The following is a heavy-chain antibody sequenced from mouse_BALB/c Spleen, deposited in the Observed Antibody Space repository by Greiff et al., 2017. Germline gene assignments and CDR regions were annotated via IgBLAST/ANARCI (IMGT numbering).Heavy chain of an antibody. V-gene: IGHV6-6*02. J-gene: IGHJ4*01. CDR1: GFTFSNYW. D-gene: IGHD2-12*01. CDR2: IRLKSNNYAT. CDR3: TRYEGYYYAMDD. Sequence: EVMLVESGGGLVQPGGSMKLSCVASGFTFSNYWMNWVRQSPEKGLECVAEIRLKSNNYATHYAESVNGRFTISRDDSKSSVYLQMNNLRAEYTGIYYSTRYEGYYYAMDDWGQGTSVTVAA.